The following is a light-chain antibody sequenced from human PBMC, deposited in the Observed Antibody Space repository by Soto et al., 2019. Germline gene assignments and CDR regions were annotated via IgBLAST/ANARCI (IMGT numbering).Light chain of an antibody. CDR1: RSISSTY. CDR3: QQYGGSPPYT. J-gene: IGKJ2*01. Sequence: EIVLTQSPGTLSLSPGERATLSCRASRSISSTYLAWYQQKPGQAPSLLIYGASSRATGIPDRFSGSGSGTDFTSTISRVEPEDFAVYYCQQYGGSPPYTFGQGTKLEIK. CDR2: GAS. V-gene: IGKV3-20*01.